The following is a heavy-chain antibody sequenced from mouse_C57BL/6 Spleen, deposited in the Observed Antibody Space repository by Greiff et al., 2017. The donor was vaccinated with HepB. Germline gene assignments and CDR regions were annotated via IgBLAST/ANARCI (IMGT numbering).Heavy chain of an antibody. V-gene: IGHV1-80*01. CDR2: IYPGDGDT. CDR1: GYAFSSYW. J-gene: IGHJ4*01. CDR3: ATGGGHFYYYAMDY. Sequence: VQVVESGAELVKPGASVKISCKASGYAFSSYWMNWVKQRPGKGLEWIGQIYPGDGDTNYNGKFKGKATLTADKSSSTAYMQLSSLTSEDSAVYFCATGGGHFYYYAMDYWGQGTSVTVSS.